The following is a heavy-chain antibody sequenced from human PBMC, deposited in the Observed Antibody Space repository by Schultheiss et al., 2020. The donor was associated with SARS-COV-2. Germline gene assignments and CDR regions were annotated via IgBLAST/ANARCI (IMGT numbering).Heavy chain of an antibody. V-gene: IGHV3-15*01. D-gene: IGHD6-19*01. CDR3: AKAPLPVAGRGYYFDY. Sequence: GGSLRLSCAASGFIFSDHYMDWVRQAPGKGLEWVGRIKSKTDGGTTDYAAPVKGRFTISRDNSKNTLYLQMNSLRAEDTALYYCAKAPLPVAGRGYYFDYWGQGTLVTVSS. CDR2: IKSKTDGGTT. J-gene: IGHJ4*02. CDR1: GFIFSDHY.